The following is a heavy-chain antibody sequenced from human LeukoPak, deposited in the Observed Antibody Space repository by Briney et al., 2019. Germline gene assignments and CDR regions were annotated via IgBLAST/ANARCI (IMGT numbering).Heavy chain of an antibody. CDR2: ISSSSSYI. Sequence: PGGSLRLSCAASGFTFSSYSMNWVRQAPGKGLEWVSSISSSSSYIYYADSVKGRFTISRDNAKNSLYLQMNSLRAEDTAVYYCARSIDSGYCFDYWGQGTLVTVSS. CDR3: ARSIDSGYCFDY. D-gene: IGHD3-22*01. CDR1: GFTFSSYS. V-gene: IGHV3-21*01. J-gene: IGHJ4*02.